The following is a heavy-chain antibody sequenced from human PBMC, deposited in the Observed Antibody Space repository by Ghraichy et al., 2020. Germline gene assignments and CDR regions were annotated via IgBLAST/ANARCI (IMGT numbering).Heavy chain of an antibody. Sequence: GGSLRLSCAASGFTFSSYGMHWVRQAPGKGLEWVAVISYDGSNKYYADSVKGRFTISRDNSKNTLYLQMNSLRAEDTAVYYCGLPRTEVAYCGGDCYSVPPEHWGQGTLVTVSS. V-gene: IGHV3-30*03. J-gene: IGHJ1*01. CDR2: ISYDGSNK. CDR3: GLPRTEVAYCGGDCYSVPPEH. CDR1: GFTFSSYG. D-gene: IGHD2-21*02.